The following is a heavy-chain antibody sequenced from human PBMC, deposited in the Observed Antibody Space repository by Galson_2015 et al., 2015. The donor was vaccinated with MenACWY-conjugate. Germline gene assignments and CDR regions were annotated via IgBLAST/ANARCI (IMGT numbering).Heavy chain of an antibody. Sequence: SLRLSCAASEFTFTSDDMNWFRQAPGKGLEWVSAISGGGTYYADSVKGRFTISRDNSKSTLYLQMNSLRVEDTAVYYCAKRGGVIKVAVYGYDMDVWGQGTTVTVSS. V-gene: IGHV3-23*01. CDR3: AKRGGVIKVAVYGYDMDV. D-gene: IGHD6-19*01. CDR2: ISGGGT. CDR1: EFTFTSDD. J-gene: IGHJ6*02.